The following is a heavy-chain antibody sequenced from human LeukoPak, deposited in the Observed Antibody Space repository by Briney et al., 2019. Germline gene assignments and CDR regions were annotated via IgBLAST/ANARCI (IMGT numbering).Heavy chain of an antibody. CDR2: ISTYNGAT. V-gene: IGHV1-18*01. J-gene: IGHJ4*02. Sequence: GASVKVSCKASGYTFTSYGISWVRQAPGQGLERMGWISTYNGATYYAQKLQGRVTMTTDTSTSTAYMELRSLRSDDTAVYYCARGPFCSGATCYSQYFDYWGQEILVTVSS. D-gene: IGHD2-15*01. CDR1: GYTFTSYG. CDR3: ARGPFCSGATCYSQYFDY.